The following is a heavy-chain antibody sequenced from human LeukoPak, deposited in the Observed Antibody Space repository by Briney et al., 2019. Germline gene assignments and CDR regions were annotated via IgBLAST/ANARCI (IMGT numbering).Heavy chain of an antibody. CDR2: ISGSGYDT. CDR3: AKEITTTGLITLDY. J-gene: IGHJ4*02. Sequence: GGSLRLSCTASGFTFSSYAMSWVRQAPGKGLEWVSAISGSGYDTYYPDSVRGRFTISRDNSRNTVYLQMNSLRAEDTAVYFCAKEITTTGLITLDYWGQGTPVTVSS. D-gene: IGHD1-1*01. V-gene: IGHV3-23*01. CDR1: GFTFSSYA.